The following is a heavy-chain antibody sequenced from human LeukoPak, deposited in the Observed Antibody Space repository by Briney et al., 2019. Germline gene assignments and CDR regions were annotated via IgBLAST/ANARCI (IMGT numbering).Heavy chain of an antibody. V-gene: IGHV3-53*05. CDR3: VKDLTFAQLRGLGSFDI. CDR2: IYSGGST. CDR1: GFTVSSNY. Sequence: GGSLRLSCAASGFTVSSNYMSWVRQAPGKGLEWVSVIYSGGSTYYADSVKGRFTISRDNSKNTLYLQMNSLRAEDTAVYYCVKDLTFAQLRGLGSFDIWGQGTMVTVSS. D-gene: IGHD5-24*01. J-gene: IGHJ3*02.